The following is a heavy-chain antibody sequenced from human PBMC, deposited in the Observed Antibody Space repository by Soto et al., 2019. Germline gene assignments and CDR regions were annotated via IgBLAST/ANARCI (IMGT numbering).Heavy chain of an antibody. J-gene: IGHJ3*02. D-gene: IGHD2-21*01. CDR3: AKGPIVVGAFEI. Sequence: EVQLLESGGGLEQPGGSLRLSCAASGISISSYAMSWVRQAPGKGLEWVSAISGSGGSTYYADSVKGRFTISRDTSKNTLYLQMNRLRAEATAVYYCAKGPIVVGAFEIWGPGTMVTVSS. CDR2: ISGSGGST. V-gene: IGHV3-23*01. CDR1: GISISSYA.